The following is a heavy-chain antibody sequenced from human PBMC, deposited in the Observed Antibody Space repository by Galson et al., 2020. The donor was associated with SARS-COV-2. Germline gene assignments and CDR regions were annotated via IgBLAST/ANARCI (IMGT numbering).Heavy chain of an antibody. Sequence: SETLSLTCTVSGGSMSSGDYSWSWIRQPQGKGLEWIGYINHSGSTYYNPSLKSRVTISLDMSENQFSLKLSSVTAADTAVYFCARAATEYDYIWGSYRNYWYFDLWGRGTLVTVSS. D-gene: IGHD3-16*02. J-gene: IGHJ2*01. CDR2: INHSGST. CDR1: GGSMSSGDYS. V-gene: IGHV4-30-2*01. CDR3: ARAATEYDYIWGSYRNYWYFDL.